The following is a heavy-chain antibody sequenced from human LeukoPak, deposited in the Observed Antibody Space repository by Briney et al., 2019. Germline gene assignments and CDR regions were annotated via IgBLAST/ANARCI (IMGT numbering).Heavy chain of an antibody. D-gene: IGHD2-8*01. V-gene: IGHV3-23*01. J-gene: IGHJ4*02. CDR2: ISGSGGST. CDR1: GFTFSSYA. CDR3: AKPPYCTNGVCRDY. Sequence: GGSLRLSCAASGFTFSSYAMSWVRQAPGKGLEWVSAISGSGGSTYYADSVKGRFTISRDNSKNTPYLQMNSLRAEDTAVYYCAKPPYCTNGVCRDYWGQGTLVTVSS.